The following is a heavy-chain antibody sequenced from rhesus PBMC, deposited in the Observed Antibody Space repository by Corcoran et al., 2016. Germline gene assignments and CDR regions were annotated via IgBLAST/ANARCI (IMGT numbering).Heavy chain of an antibody. Sequence: QVQLQESGPGLVKPSETLPLTCAVSGASIGDNYWSWIRLAPGGGLEWIGRIYGRRGTTDYNPSFNRRVAISKDTSRNQFSLKLTSVTAADTAVYYCARGPSGDYWGQGVLVTVSS. J-gene: IGHJ4*01. CDR3: ARGPSGDY. V-gene: IGHV4S2*01. CDR2: IYGRRGTT. CDR1: GASIGDNY.